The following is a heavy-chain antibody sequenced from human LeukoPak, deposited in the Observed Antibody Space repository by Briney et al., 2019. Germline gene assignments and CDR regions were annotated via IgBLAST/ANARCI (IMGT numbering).Heavy chain of an antibody. CDR2: ISWNSGSI. V-gene: IGHV3-9*01. CDR3: AKGTGRYWTFFDY. J-gene: IGHJ4*02. D-gene: IGHD1-26*01. Sequence: SGGSLRLSCAASGFTFDDYATHWVRLAPGKGLEWVSGISWNSGSIDYAVSVKGRFIISRDNAKNSLYLQMNSLRPEDTALYYCAKGTGRYWTFFDYWGQGTLVIVSS. CDR1: GFTFDDYA.